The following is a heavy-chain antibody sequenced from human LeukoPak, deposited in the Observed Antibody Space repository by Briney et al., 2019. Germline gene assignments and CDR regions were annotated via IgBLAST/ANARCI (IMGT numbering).Heavy chain of an antibody. CDR1: GFTFSSYW. J-gene: IGHJ4*02. CDR3: ARETRDYGGIDY. V-gene: IGHV3-7*01. CDR2: IKQDGSEK. Sequence: GGSLRLSCAASGFTFSSYWTSWVRQAPGKGLEWVANIKQDGSEKYYVDSVKGRFTISRDNAKNPLYLQMNSLRAEDTAVYYCARETRDYGGIDYWGQGTLVTVSS. D-gene: IGHD4-23*01.